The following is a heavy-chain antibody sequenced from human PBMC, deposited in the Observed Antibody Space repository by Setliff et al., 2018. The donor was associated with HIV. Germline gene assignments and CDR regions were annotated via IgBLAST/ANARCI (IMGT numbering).Heavy chain of an antibody. CDR3: ARFCSGGSCYGAFDI. D-gene: IGHD2-15*01. CDR1: GGTFSSYT. J-gene: IGHJ3*02. V-gene: IGHV1-69*02. CDR2: IIPILGIA. Sequence: VKVSCKASGGTFSSYTISWVRQAPGQGLEWMGRIIPILGIANYAQKFQGRVTITADKSTSTAYMELSSLRSEDTAVYYCARFCSGGSCYGAFDIWGQGTMVTVSS.